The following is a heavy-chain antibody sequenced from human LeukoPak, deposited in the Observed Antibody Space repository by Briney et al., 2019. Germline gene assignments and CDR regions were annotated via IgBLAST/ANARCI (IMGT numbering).Heavy chain of an antibody. J-gene: IGHJ4*02. V-gene: IGHV3-23*01. CDR2: ISGSGGST. CDR3: AKGANQGGGLGYCSSTSCPPDY. D-gene: IGHD2-2*01. CDR1: GFTFSSYA. Sequence: GGSLRLSCAASGFTFSSYAMSWVRQAPGKGLEWVSAISGSGGSTYYADSVKGRFTISRDNSKNTLHLQMNSLRAEDTAVYYCAKGANQGGGLGYCSSTSCPPDYWGQGTLVTVSS.